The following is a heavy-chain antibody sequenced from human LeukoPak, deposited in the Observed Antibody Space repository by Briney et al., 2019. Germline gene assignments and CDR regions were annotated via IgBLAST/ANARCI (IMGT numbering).Heavy chain of an antibody. CDR3: ARGGIYCSSTSCRNWFDP. Sequence: SETLSLTCAVHGGSFSGYYWSWIRQPPGKGLEWIGEINHSGSTNYNPSLKSRVTISVDTSKNQFSLKLSSVTAADTAVYYCARGGIYCSSTSCRNWFDPWGQGTLVTVSS. J-gene: IGHJ5*02. CDR2: INHSGST. V-gene: IGHV4-34*01. D-gene: IGHD2-2*01. CDR1: GGSFSGYY.